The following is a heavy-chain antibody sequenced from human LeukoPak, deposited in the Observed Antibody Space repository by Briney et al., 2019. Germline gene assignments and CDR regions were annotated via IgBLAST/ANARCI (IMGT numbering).Heavy chain of an antibody. J-gene: IGHJ3*02. CDR2: ISYDGSNK. V-gene: IGHV3-30*04. CDR1: GFTFSSYA. Sequence: HPGRSLRLSCAASGFTFSSYAMHWVRQAPGKGLEWVAVISYDGSNKYYADSVKGRFTISRDNAKNSLYLQMNSLRAEDTALYYCAKVPSDLDAFDIWGQGTMVTVSS. CDR3: AKVPSDLDAFDI.